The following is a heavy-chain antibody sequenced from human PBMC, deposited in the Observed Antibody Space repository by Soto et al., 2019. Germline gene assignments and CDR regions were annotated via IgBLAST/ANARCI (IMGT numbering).Heavy chain of an antibody. CDR1: GYTLTELS. J-gene: IGHJ4*02. CDR3: ATVLVIGVDGEKPPSY. Sequence: ASVKVSCKVSGYTLTELSMHWVRQAPGKGLEWMGGFDPEDGETIYAQKFQGRVTMTEDTSTDTAYMELSSLRSEDTAVYYCATVLVIGVDGEKPPSYWAQGPLVTVSS. CDR2: FDPEDGET. D-gene: IGHD3-10*01. V-gene: IGHV1-24*01.